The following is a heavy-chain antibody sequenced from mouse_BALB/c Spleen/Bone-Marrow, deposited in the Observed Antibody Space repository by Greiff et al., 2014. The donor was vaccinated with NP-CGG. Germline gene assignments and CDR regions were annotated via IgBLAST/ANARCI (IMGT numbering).Heavy chain of an antibody. CDR2: IFPGTGTT. CDR1: GYTFTSYW. V-gene: IGHV1S132*01. D-gene: IGHD3-2*01. Sequence: VQLQQSGAELVKPGASVKLSCKTSGYTFTSYWIQWGKQRPGQGLGGIGEIFPGTGTTYYNEKFKGKATLTIDTSSSTAYMQLSSLTSEDSAVYFCASRDSSGYVPDYWGQGTTLTVSS. J-gene: IGHJ2*01. CDR3: ASRDSSGYVPDY.